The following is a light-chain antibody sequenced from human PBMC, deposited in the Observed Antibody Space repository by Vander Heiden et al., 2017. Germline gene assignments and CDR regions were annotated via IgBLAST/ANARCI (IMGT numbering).Light chain of an antibody. Sequence: DIQMSQPHSTLAASPGDRVMITRRASQTIGNWLAWYQRRPGRAPRLLIYKASELESGVPSRFSGSGSGAEFTLSITSLLPDDFATYYCQQYSSFPWTFGQGTKVEV. J-gene: IGKJ1*01. CDR2: KAS. CDR1: QTIGNW. CDR3: QQYSSFPWT. V-gene: IGKV1-5*03.